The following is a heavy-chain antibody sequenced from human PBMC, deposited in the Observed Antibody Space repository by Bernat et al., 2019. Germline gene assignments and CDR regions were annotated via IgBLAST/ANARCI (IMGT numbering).Heavy chain of an antibody. CDR3: AKEKHSDIYYYVVDFDY. CDR1: GFTFSRYA. Sequence: EVQLLESGGGLVQPGGSLRISCAASGFTFSRYAMSWVRQAPVKGLEWVLAISGSGGSTNYADAVKGRFTISRDNSKNTLYLHMNSLRDEDTAEYYCAKEKHSDIYYYVVDFDYWGQGTLVTVS. D-gene: IGHD3-22*01. J-gene: IGHJ4*02. V-gene: IGHV3-23*01. CDR2: ISGSGGST.